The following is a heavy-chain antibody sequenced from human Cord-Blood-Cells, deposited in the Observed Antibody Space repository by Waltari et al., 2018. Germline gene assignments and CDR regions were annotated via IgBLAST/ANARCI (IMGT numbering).Heavy chain of an antibody. V-gene: IGHV1-69*06. Sequence: QVHLAQAGAEVKQPGSSVKVSCKAAGGPFSSYAISWVRQAPGQGLEWMGGIIPIFGTANYAQKFQGRVTITADKSTSTAYMELSSLRSEDTAVYYCARDTRYFDWLPLDYWGQGTLVTVSS. CDR1: GGPFSSYA. CDR2: IIPIFGTA. J-gene: IGHJ4*02. CDR3: ARDTRYFDWLPLDY. D-gene: IGHD3-9*01.